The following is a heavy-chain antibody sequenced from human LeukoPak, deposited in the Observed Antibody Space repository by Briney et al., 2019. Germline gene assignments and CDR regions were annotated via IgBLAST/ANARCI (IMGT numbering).Heavy chain of an antibody. CDR3: ARRVRSSSQNWFDP. CDR1: GYTFTSYG. Sequence: ASVKVSCRASGYTFTSYGISWVRQAPGQGLEWMGWISAYNGNTNYAQKLQGRVTMTTDTSTSTAYMELSSLRSEDTAVYYCARRVRSSSQNWFDPWGQGTLVTVSS. CDR2: ISAYNGNT. V-gene: IGHV1-18*01. D-gene: IGHD6-13*01. J-gene: IGHJ5*02.